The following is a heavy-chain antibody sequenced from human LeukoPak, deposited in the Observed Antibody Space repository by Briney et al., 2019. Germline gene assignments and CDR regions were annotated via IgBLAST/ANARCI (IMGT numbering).Heavy chain of an antibody. D-gene: IGHD3-22*01. J-gene: IGHJ4*02. V-gene: IGHV3-48*03. Sequence: GGSLRLSCAASGFTFSSYEMNWVRQAPGKGLEWVSYISSGGSTIYYADSVKGRFTISRDNAKNSLYLQMNSLRAEDTAVYYCARVNYDSSGYYVDYWGQGTLVTVSS. CDR1: GFTFSSYE. CDR3: ARVNYDSSGYYVDY. CDR2: ISSGGSTI.